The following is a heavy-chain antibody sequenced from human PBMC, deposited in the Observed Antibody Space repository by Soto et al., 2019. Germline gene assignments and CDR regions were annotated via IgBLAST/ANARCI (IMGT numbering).Heavy chain of an antibody. J-gene: IGHJ4*02. V-gene: IGHV3-74*01. D-gene: IGHD3-3*01. Sequence: GGSLRLSCAASGFTVSSYWMHWVRQAPGKGLVWVSHIISDGSSTSYADSVKGRFTISRDNAKNTLYLQMNSLRAEDTAVYYCARGGHYDFWSGSRSHFDYWGQGTLVTVSS. CDR1: GFTVSSYW. CDR3: ARGGHYDFWSGSRSHFDY. CDR2: IISDGSST.